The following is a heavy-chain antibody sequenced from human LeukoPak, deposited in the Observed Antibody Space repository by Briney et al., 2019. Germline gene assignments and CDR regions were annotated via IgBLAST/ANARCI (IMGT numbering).Heavy chain of an antibody. J-gene: IGHJ4*02. CDR1: GFTFSSYW. D-gene: IGHD3-10*01. Sequence: RSGGSLRLSCAASGFTFSSYWMSWVRQAPGKGLEWVANIKQDGSEKYYVDSVKGRFTISRDNAKNSLYLQMNSLRAEDTAVYYCAKDVNYYGSGSYSNQYDWGQGTLVTVSS. CDR2: IKQDGSEK. V-gene: IGHV3-7*01. CDR3: AKDVNYYGSGSYSNQYD.